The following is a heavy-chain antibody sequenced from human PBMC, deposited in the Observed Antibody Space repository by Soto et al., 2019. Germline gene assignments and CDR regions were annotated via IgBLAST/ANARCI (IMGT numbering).Heavy chain of an antibody. CDR1: GFTFNSYV. CDR3: AKGRYFDVSGGCANF. D-gene: IGHD3-9*01. J-gene: IGHJ4*02. V-gene: IGHV3-23*01. CDR2: ISGSGWQT. Sequence: GGSLRLSCVASGFTFNSYVMSWVRQTPEKGLEWVSAISGSGWQTYYAQSVQGRFTISRDNSKSTVYLHMNSLRAEDSGIYYCAKGRYFDVSGGCANFWGRGTLVTVSS.